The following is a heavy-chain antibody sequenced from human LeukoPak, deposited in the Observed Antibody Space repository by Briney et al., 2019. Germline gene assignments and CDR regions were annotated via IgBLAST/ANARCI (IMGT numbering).Heavy chain of an antibody. CDR3: ARAGHNSNSGGYDS. V-gene: IGHV1-2*02. D-gene: IGHD3-22*01. CDR1: GYTFIDHY. CDR2: IDPDTGDT. Sequence: GASVKVSCKPSGYTFIDHYLHWVRQAPGQGLESLGWIDPDTGDTNYPQKFQGRVTMSRDTSSSTAYMELSRLRSDDTAVYYCARAGHNSNSGGYDSWGLGTLVTVSS. J-gene: IGHJ4*02.